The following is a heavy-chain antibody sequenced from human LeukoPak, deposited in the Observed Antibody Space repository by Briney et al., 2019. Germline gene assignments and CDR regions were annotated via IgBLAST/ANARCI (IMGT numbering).Heavy chain of an antibody. Sequence: GGSLRLSCAASGFTFSNAWMSWVRQAPGKGLEWVGRIKSKTDGGTTDYAAPVKGRFTISRDDSKNTLYLQMNSLKTEDTAVHYCTTDSRATTATLDYWGQGTLVTVSS. J-gene: IGHJ4*02. D-gene: IGHD1-26*01. CDR1: GFTFSNAW. CDR2: IKSKTDGGTT. V-gene: IGHV3-15*01. CDR3: TTDSRATTATLDY.